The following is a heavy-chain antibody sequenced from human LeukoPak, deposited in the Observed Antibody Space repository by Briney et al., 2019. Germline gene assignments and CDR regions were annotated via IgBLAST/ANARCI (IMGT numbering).Heavy chain of an antibody. J-gene: IGHJ4*02. CDR1: GLIFSNAW. D-gene: IGHD6-19*01. Sequence: GGSLRLSCAASGLIFSNAWMTWVRQAPGKGLEWVGRIQSITDGGTTDYAAPVKGRFTISRDDSKNTLYLQMNSLKTEDTAVYYCTTALSQYTSGWYGNYFDYWGQGTLVTVSS. CDR2: IQSITDGGTT. CDR3: TTALSQYTSGWYGNYFDY. V-gene: IGHV3-15*01.